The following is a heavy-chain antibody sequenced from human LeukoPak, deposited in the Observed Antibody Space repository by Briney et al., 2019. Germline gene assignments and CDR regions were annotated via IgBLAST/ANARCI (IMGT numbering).Heavy chain of an antibody. CDR2: IRSSSSYI. J-gene: IGHJ6*03. Sequence: GRSLRLSCAASGFTFSTYSMNWVRQAPGKGLEWVSSIRSSSSYIYYADSVKGRFTISRDNAKNSLYLQMSSLRAEDTAVYYCARVAAADPYYYYYMDVWGKGTTVTVSS. CDR1: GFTFSTYS. CDR3: ARVAAADPYYYYYMDV. D-gene: IGHD6-13*01. V-gene: IGHV3-21*01.